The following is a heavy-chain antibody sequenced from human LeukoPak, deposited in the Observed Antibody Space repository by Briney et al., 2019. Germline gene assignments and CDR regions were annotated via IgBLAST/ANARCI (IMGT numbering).Heavy chain of an antibody. CDR2: IIPILGIA. V-gene: IGHV1-69*04. CDR3: AREGLVMGYYFDY. J-gene: IGHJ4*02. Sequence: SVKVSCKASGGTFSSYAISWVRQAPGQGLEWMGRIIPILGIANYAQKFQGRVTITADKSTSTAYMELSSLRSEDTAVYYCAREGLVMGYYFDYWGQGTLVTVSS. CDR1: GGTFSSYA. D-gene: IGHD6-19*01.